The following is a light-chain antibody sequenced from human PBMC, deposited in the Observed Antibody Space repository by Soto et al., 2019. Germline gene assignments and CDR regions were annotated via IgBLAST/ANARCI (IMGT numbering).Light chain of an antibody. CDR1: QSISSY. V-gene: IGKV1-39*01. CDR2: AAS. Sequence: DIQMTQSPSSLSASVGDRVTITCRASQSISSYLNWYQQKRGKAPKLLIYAASSLESGVPSRFSGSGSGTAFTLTISSLQPEDFATYYCQQSYSSPLTFGGGTKVEIK. J-gene: IGKJ4*01. CDR3: QQSYSSPLT.